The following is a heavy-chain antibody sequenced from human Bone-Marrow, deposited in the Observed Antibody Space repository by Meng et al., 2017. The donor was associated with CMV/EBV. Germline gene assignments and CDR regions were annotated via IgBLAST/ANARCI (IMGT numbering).Heavy chain of an antibody. V-gene: IGHV3-7*01. Sequence: GESLKISCAASGFTFSSYWMSWVRQAPGKGLEWVANIKQDGSEKYYVDSVKGRFTISRDNAKNSLYLQMNSLRAEDTAVYYCATDSSGYYSRADWFAPWGQGNLVNVYS. D-gene: IGHD3-22*01. J-gene: IGHJ5*02. CDR1: GFTFSSYW. CDR3: ATDSSGYYSRADWFAP. CDR2: IKQDGSEK.